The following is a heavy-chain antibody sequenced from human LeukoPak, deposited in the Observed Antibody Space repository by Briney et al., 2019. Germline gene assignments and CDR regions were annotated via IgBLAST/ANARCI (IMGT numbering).Heavy chain of an antibody. Sequence: ASVKVSCMASGYTFTGYYMHWVRQAPGQGLEWMGWINPNSGGTNYAQKFQSRVTMNRATSISTAYMELSRLRSDDTAVYYCARDFGGTTPFGIYFDYWGQGTLVTVSS. V-gene: IGHV1-2*02. CDR1: GYTFTGYY. CDR3: ARDFGGTTPFGIYFDY. J-gene: IGHJ4*02. D-gene: IGHD1-1*01. CDR2: INPNSGGT.